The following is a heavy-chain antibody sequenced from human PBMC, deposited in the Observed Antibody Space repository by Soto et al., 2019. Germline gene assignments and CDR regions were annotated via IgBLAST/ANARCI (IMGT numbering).Heavy chain of an antibody. CDR2: ISYDAGNNK. CDR3: ARSIAVAGTPEFDY. D-gene: IGHD6-19*01. CDR1: GFTFISFT. J-gene: IGHJ4*02. Sequence: QVQLVESGGGVVQPGRSLRLSCAASGFTFISFTMHWVRQAPGKGLEWVALISYDAGNNKYYADSGKGRFSISRDNSRNTLYLQLNSLRAEDTAVYYCARSIAVAGTPEFDYWGQGTLVTVSS. V-gene: IGHV3-30-3*01.